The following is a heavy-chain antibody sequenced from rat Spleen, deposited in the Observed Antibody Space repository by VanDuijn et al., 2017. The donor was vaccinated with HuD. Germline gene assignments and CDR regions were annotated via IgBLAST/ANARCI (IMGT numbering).Heavy chain of an antibody. CDR1: GLSFSNYD. CDR2: ISYDGTAT. J-gene: IGHJ2*01. CDR3: ARDVTTLDY. V-gene: IGHV5-25*01. Sequence: EVQLVDSGGGLVQPGRSMKLSCAASGLSFSNYDMAWVRQAPTKGLEWVASISYDGTATYYRDSVKGRFTVSRDNAKDILYLQMDSLRSEDTATYYCARDVTTLDYWGQGVMVTVSS.